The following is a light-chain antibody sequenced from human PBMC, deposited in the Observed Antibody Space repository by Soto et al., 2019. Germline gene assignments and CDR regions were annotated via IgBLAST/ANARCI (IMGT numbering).Light chain of an antibody. CDR3: QSFDSSLRAYV. J-gene: IGLJ1*01. CDR2: NNL. V-gene: IGLV1-40*01. Sequence: QSVLTQPPSVSGAPGQRVTISCTGSGSNFGAGYEVHWYKQLPGAAPTLVIFNNLNRPSGVPERFSGSKSGTSAPLVISGLQAEDEADYYCQSFDSSLRAYVFGSGTKVTVL. CDR1: GSNFGAGYE.